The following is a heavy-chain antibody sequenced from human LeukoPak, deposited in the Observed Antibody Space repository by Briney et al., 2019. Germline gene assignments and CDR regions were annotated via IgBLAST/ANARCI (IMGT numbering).Heavy chain of an antibody. Sequence: SQTLSLTCTVSGGSISSGGYYWSCIRPHPGKGLEFIRYIFYSGTTYYNPSLKSRVSISLDTSLNQFSLKVISVTAADTAVYYCARYGATFDFWSRGTLVTVSS. J-gene: IGHJ4*02. CDR3: ARYGATFDF. CDR1: GGSISSGGYY. CDR2: IFYSGTT. D-gene: IGHD4-17*01. V-gene: IGHV4-31*03.